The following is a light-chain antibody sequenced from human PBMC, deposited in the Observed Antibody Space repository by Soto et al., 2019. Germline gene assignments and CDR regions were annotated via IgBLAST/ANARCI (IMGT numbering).Light chain of an antibody. V-gene: IGKV1-13*02. CDR1: QGISSA. J-gene: IGKJ4*01. CDR3: QQFQSYALT. Sequence: AIQLTQSPSSLSASVGDRVTITCRASQGISSALAWYQHKPGRAPRLLIYDASSLQSGVSSRFSGSGSGTDFILTISSLQPEDFATYYCQQFQSYALTFGGGTKLEIK. CDR2: DAS.